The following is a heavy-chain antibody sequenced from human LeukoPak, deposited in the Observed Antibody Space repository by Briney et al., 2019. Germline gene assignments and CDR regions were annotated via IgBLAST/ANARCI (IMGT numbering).Heavy chain of an antibody. Sequence: ASVKVSCKASGYTFTSYAMHWVRQAPGQRLEWMGWINAGNGNTKYSQKFQGRVTITRDTSASTAYMERSSLRSEDTAVYYCARVITYDSSGYYYWGQGTLVTVSS. CDR1: GYTFTSYA. CDR2: INAGNGNT. V-gene: IGHV1-3*01. D-gene: IGHD3-22*01. J-gene: IGHJ4*02. CDR3: ARVITYDSSGYYY.